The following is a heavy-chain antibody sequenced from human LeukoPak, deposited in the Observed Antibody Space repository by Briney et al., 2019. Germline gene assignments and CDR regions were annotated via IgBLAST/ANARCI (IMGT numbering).Heavy chain of an antibody. CDR3: ARVLHKRNYDSSVYYGY. CDR1: GFTFSSYS. D-gene: IGHD3-22*01. Sequence: GGSLRLSCAASGFTFSSYSMNWVRQAPGKGLEWVSYISSSSSTIYYADSVKGRFTISRDNAKNSLYLQMNSLRAEDTAVYYCARVLHKRNYDSSVYYGYWGQGALVTVSS. J-gene: IGHJ4*02. V-gene: IGHV3-48*01. CDR2: ISSSSSTI.